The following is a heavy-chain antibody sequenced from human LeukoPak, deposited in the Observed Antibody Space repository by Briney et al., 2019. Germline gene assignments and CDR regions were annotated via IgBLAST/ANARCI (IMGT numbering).Heavy chain of an antibody. CDR2: INNSGNT. J-gene: IGHJ4*02. Sequence: SETLSLTCAVYGGSFSGYYWSWIRQPPGKGLEWIGEINNSGNTNHNPSLKSRVTISVDTSKNQFSLKLSSVTAADTAVYYCARVGYGGDLDYWGQGTLVTVSS. V-gene: IGHV4-34*01. CDR3: ARVGYGGDLDY. CDR1: GGSFSGYY. D-gene: IGHD4-23*01.